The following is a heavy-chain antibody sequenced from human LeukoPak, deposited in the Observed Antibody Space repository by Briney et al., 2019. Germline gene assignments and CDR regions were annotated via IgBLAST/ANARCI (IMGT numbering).Heavy chain of an antibody. V-gene: IGHV4-59*08. CDR1: GGSVTSYY. CDR3: ARHIGGVDYY. J-gene: IGHJ4*02. CDR2: IYYTGST. D-gene: IGHD2-8*01. Sequence: PSETLSLTCTVSGGSVTSYYWSWIRQPPGKGLEWIGYIYYTGSTNYNPPLKSRVTISVDTSKNQFSLKLSSVTAADTAMYYCARHIGGVDYYWGQGALVTVSS.